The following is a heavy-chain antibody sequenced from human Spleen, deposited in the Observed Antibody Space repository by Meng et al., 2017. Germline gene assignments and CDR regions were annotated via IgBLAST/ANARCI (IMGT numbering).Heavy chain of an antibody. Sequence: GESLKISCAASGFTFSSYAMHWVRQAPGKGLEWVAVISYDESTKYYADSVKGRFTISRDDSKNTLYLQMNSLRGGDTAVYYCARDHRSYDSSGYHEYWGQGTLVTVSS. V-gene: IGHV3-30*04. CDR1: GFTFSSYA. J-gene: IGHJ4*02. D-gene: IGHD3-22*01. CDR3: ARDHRSYDSSGYHEY. CDR2: ISYDESTK.